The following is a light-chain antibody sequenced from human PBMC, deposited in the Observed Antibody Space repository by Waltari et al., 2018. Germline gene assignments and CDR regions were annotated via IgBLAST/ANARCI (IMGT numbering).Light chain of an antibody. CDR3: HSRDASGVGGS. V-gene: IGLV3-19*01. J-gene: IGLJ2*01. Sequence: SSELTQDPAVSVAMGQTVRITCQGDSLRSYYASWYQPRPGQAPILVIYDKDNRPSGVPDRFSGSSSHNTASLTITGAQAEDEASYYCHSRDASGVGGSFGGGTKLTVL. CDR2: DKD. CDR1: SLRSYY.